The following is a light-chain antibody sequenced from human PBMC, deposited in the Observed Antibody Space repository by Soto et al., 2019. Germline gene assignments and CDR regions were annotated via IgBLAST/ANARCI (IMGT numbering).Light chain of an antibody. CDR2: AAS. CDR1: QDIGND. Sequence: DNQMTQSPSSLSASVGDRVTITCRASQDIGNDLGWYQQKPGEAPERLIYAASSLRSGVPSRFSGSGSGTEFTLTISSLQPEDFATYYCLQHNSYPRTFGQGTKVEIK. V-gene: IGKV1-17*01. CDR3: LQHNSYPRT. J-gene: IGKJ1*01.